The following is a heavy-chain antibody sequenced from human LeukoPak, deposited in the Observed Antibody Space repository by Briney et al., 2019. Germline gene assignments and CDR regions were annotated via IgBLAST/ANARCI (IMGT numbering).Heavy chain of an antibody. CDR2: IIPIFGTA. J-gene: IGHJ4*02. Sequence: SVKVSCKASGGTFSSYAISWVRQAPGQGLEWMGGIIPIFGTANYAQKFLGRVTITTDESTSTAYMELSSLRSEDTAVYYCARDEVADDYVWGSYRYSLRIWGQGTLATVSS. D-gene: IGHD3-16*02. CDR3: ARDEVADDYVWGSYRYSLRI. V-gene: IGHV1-69*05. CDR1: GGTFSSYA.